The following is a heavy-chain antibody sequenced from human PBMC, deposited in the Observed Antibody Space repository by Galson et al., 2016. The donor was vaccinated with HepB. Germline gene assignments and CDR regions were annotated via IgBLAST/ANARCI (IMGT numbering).Heavy chain of an antibody. Sequence: SLRLSCAASGFTFSSYAMSWVRQAPGKGLEWVSTITGSGGWIKYADSVKGRLITSRDNSKNTLYLQMNSLRPEDTAVYYCAREQVEASYYGSGSGYYYYYGMDIWGQGTTVIVSS. CDR1: GFTFSSYA. D-gene: IGHD3-10*01. J-gene: IGHJ6*02. CDR3: AREQVEASYYGSGSGYYYYYGMDI. CDR2: ITGSGGWI. V-gene: IGHV3-23*01.